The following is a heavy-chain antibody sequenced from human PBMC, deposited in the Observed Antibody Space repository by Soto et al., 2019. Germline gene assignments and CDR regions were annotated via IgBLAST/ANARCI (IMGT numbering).Heavy chain of an antibody. CDR1: GGSISPYY. Sequence: SETLSLTCTVSGGSISPYYWNWILQPPWKGLEWIGYVYYRGSTNYNPSLKSRVTISVDTSKNQFSLKLTSVTAADTAVYYCARVEDTRGWYPFDYWGQGALVTVSS. J-gene: IGHJ4*02. CDR2: VYYRGST. CDR3: ARVEDTRGWYPFDY. V-gene: IGHV4-59*08. D-gene: IGHD6-19*01.